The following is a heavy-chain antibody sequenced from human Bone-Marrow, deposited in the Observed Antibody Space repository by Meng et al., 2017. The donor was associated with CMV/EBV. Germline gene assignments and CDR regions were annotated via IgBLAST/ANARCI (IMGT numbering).Heavy chain of an antibody. CDR2: ISAYNGNT. Sequence: CKASGYTFTSYGCSWVRQAPGQGLEWMGWISAYNGNTNSAQKLQGRVTMTTDTSTSTAYMELRSLRSDDTAVYYCARDKSGSVPFDYWGQGTLVTVSS. V-gene: IGHV1-18*01. CDR1: GYTFTSYG. CDR3: ARDKSGSVPFDY. D-gene: IGHD3-10*01. J-gene: IGHJ4*02.